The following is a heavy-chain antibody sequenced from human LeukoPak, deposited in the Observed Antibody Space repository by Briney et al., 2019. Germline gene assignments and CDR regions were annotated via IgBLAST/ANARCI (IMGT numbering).Heavy chain of an antibody. Sequence: PSETLSLTCTVSGGSLSSYYWSWIRQPPGKRLEWIGHIYYSGDTTYNPSLKSRVTISVDTSKNQFSLKLSSVAAADTAVYYCARLGELGYSFDYWGRRALVTVSS. D-gene: IGHD1-7*01. J-gene: IGHJ4*02. V-gene: IGHV4-59*08. CDR2: IYYSGDT. CDR1: GGSLSSYY. CDR3: ARLGELGYSFDY.